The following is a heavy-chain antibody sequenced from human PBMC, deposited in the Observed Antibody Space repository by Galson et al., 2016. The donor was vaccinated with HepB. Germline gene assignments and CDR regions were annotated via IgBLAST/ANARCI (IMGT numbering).Heavy chain of an antibody. Sequence: SVKVSCKASENTFSSYDISWVRQAPGQGLEWMGGIIPMSGSTHYAQKFQGRVTLSANKSSSTAYLELTSLTSDDTAIYYCTHYGDWGQGTLVTVSS. CDR2: IIPMSGST. CDR1: ENTFSSYD. J-gene: IGHJ4*02. CDR3: THYGD. V-gene: IGHV1-69*06. D-gene: IGHD4-17*01.